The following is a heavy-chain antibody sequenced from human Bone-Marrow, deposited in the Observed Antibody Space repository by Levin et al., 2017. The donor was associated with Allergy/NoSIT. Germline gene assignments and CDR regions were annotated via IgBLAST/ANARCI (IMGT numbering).Heavy chain of an antibody. CDR2: VYHSDYT. D-gene: IGHD3-3*01. Sequence: SETLSLTCGVSGSSITSGSYLGWIRQSPGKGLEWIASVYHSDYTYYNPSLKSRITVSVDTSKNQVSLNLTSVTATDTAVYYCARAPVLRFLVGGFDYWGQGILVTVSS. CDR1: GSSITSGSY. J-gene: IGHJ4*02. V-gene: IGHV4-38-2*01. CDR3: ARAPVLRFLVGGFDY.